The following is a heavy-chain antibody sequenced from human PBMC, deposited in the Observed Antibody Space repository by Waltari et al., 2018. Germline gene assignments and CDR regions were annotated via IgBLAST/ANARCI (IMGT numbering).Heavy chain of an antibody. CDR2: ISAYNGNT. Sequence: QVQLVQSGAEVKKPGASVKVSCKASGYTFTSYGISWVRQAPGQGLEWMGWISAYNGNTNYAQKLQCRVSMTTDTSTSTAYMELRSLRSDDTAVYYCARPASSRGPGIAAAGRAFDYWGQGTLVTVSS. CDR1: GYTFTSYG. J-gene: IGHJ4*02. CDR3: ARPASSRGPGIAAAGRAFDY. D-gene: IGHD6-13*01. V-gene: IGHV1-18*01.